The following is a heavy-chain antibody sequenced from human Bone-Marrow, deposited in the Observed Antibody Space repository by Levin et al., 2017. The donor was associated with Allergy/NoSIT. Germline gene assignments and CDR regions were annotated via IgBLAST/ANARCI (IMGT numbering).Heavy chain of an antibody. D-gene: IGHD6-19*01. CDR1: GFNFNIFY. CDR2: IKQDGSEK. CDR3: ARGSASSFDS. V-gene: IGHV3-7*01. Sequence: GGSLRLSCEASGFNFNIFYMGWVRQAPGKGLEWVAYIKQDGSEKSYVDSVKGRFTISRENTKNSLYLQMNSLGAGDTAVYYCARGSASSFDSWGQGTLVTVSS. J-gene: IGHJ4*02.